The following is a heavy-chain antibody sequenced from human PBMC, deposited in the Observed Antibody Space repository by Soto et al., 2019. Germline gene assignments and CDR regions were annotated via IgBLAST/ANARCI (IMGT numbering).Heavy chain of an antibody. CDR2: IYYSENT. CDR1: GGSISSSSNH. V-gene: IGHV4-39*01. J-gene: IGHJ4*02. Sequence: QLQLQESGPGLVKPSETLSLTCTVSGGSISSSSNHWGWIRQPPGKGLEWIGNIYYSENTYYNPSLKSRVTISVDTSKTQFSLRLTSVTAADTAVYCCATHPPYGPLDHWGQGTLVTVSS. D-gene: IGHD4-17*01. CDR3: ATHPPYGPLDH.